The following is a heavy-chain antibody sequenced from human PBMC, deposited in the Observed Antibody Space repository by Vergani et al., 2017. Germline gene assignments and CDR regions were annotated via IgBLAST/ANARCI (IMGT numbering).Heavy chain of an antibody. CDR1: GFKFVVYG. Sequence: VQLVESGGRVARPGGPLRLSCIASGFKFVVYGMNWAPHVPGKGLEWVAGVNWNGVGSAYADSVRGRFIISRDNAKNSLFLQMNSLSVEDTALYYCATIDSSGYYPSYNVPDYWGQGTQVTVSS. CDR3: ATIDSSGYYPSYNVPDY. D-gene: IGHD3-22*01. J-gene: IGHJ4*02. V-gene: IGHV3-20*04. CDR2: VNWNGVGS.